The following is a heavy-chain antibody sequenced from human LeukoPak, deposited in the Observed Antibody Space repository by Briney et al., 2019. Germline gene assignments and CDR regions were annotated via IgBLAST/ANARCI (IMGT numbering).Heavy chain of an antibody. CDR2: ISYDGSNK. CDR1: GFTFSSYG. J-gene: IGHJ6*04. CDR3: AKDMGSCGYYGMDV. Sequence: GWSLRLSCAASGFTFSSYGMHWVRQAPGKGLEWVAVISYDGSNKYYADSVKGRFTISRDNSKNPLYLQMNSLRAEDTAVYYCAKDMGSCGYYGMDVLGKGTTVTVSS. V-gene: IGHV3-30*18. D-gene: IGHD2-21*01.